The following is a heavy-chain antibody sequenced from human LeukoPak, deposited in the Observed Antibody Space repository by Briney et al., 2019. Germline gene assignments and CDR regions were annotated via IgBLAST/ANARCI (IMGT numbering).Heavy chain of an antibody. J-gene: IGHJ4*02. V-gene: IGHV1-69*05. Sequence: SVKVSCKASGGTFSSYAISWVRQAPGQGLEWMGRIIPIFGTANYAQKFQGRVTITTDESKSTAYMGLSSLRSEDTAVYYCARTAQYSSGYPYYFDYWGQGTLVTVSS. D-gene: IGHD3-22*01. CDR2: IIPIFGTA. CDR1: GGTFSSYA. CDR3: ARTAQYSSGYPYYFDY.